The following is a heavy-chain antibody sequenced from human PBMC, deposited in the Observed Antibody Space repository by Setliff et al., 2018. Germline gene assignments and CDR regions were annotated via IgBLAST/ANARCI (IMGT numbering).Heavy chain of an antibody. V-gene: IGHV4-34*01. Sequence: KPSETLSLTCAVYGGSFSGNYWGWIRQPPGKGLEWIGSISHSGSAYYNPSLKSRVTISVDTSKNQFSLKLSSVTAADTAVYYCARQTGEQLVDYWGQGTLVTVSS. CDR2: ISHSGSA. CDR3: ARQTGEQLVDY. CDR1: GGSFSGNY. D-gene: IGHD6-6*01. J-gene: IGHJ4*02.